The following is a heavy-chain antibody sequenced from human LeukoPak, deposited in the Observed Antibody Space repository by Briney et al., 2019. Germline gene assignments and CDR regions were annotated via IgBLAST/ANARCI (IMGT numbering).Heavy chain of an antibody. CDR1: VGTFSSYT. CDR3: ARVRVYSSGWYGVSWFDP. V-gene: IGHV1-69*02. D-gene: IGHD6-19*01. Sequence: SVNVSCKASVGTFSSYTSSWVRQAPGRGLDGMGMIIPILGIANYAQKFQGRVTITADKSTSTDYMELSSMRSEDTAVYCCARVRVYSSGWYGVSWFDPWGQGTLVTVSS. J-gene: IGHJ5*02. CDR2: IIPILGIA.